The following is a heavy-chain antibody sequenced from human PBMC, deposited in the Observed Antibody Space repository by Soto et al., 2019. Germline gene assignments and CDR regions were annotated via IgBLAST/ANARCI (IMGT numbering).Heavy chain of an antibody. CDR1: GFTVSSNY. D-gene: IGHD3-16*01. Sequence: EVQLVESGGGLIQPGGSLRLSCAASGFTVSSNYMSWVRQAPGKGLEWVSVIYSGGSTYYADSVKGRFTISRDNYKNTKYLKMNGLGAEDRAVDYGARWGGGFDYWGQGTLVTVSS. CDR2: IYSGGST. J-gene: IGHJ4*02. CDR3: ARWGGGFDY. V-gene: IGHV3-53*01.